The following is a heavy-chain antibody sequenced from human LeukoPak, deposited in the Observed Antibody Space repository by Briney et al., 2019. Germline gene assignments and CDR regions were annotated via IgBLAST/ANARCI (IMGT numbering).Heavy chain of an antibody. Sequence: PGGSLRLSCAASRFTFRSYAMHWVRQAPGKGLEWVAVISYDGSNKYYADSGKGRFTISRDNSKNTLYLQMNSLRPDDTALYYCAREWGTVATPAFFDYWGQGTLVTVSS. CDR2: ISYDGSNK. CDR1: RFTFRSYA. D-gene: IGHD4-23*01. CDR3: AREWGTVATPAFFDY. V-gene: IGHV3-30*01. J-gene: IGHJ4*02.